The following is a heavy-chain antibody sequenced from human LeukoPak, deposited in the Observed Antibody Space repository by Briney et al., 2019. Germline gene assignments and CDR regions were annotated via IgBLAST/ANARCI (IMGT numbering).Heavy chain of an antibody. Sequence: PSQTLSLTCTVSGGSITTSNYYWSWIRQHPGKSLEWIGYIYYSGSTDYNPSLKSRLTISADTSKSQFSLRLTSVTSADTAIYYCARGRKYCSGGGCYANWFDPWGQGTLVTVSS. CDR2: IYYSGST. CDR1: GGSITTSNYY. J-gene: IGHJ5*02. D-gene: IGHD2-15*01. V-gene: IGHV4-31*03. CDR3: ARGRKYCSGGGCYANWFDP.